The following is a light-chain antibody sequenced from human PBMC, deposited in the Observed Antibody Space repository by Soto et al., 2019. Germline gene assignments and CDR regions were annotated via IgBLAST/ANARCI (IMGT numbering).Light chain of an antibody. CDR1: SSDVGGYNY. J-gene: IGLJ1*01. CDR2: EVS. CDR3: SSYAGSNWWV. V-gene: IGLV2-8*01. Sequence: QSVLTQPPSASGSPGQSVTISCTGTSSDVGGYNYVSWYQQHPGKAPKLMIYEVSKRPSGVPDHFSGSKSGNTASLTVSGLQAEDEADYYCSSYAGSNWWVFGTGTKVTVL.